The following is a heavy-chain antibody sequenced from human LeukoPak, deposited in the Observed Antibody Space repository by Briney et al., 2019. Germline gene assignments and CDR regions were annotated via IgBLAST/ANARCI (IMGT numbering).Heavy chain of an antibody. V-gene: IGHV4-39*07. CDR1: GGSISSSSYY. CDR3: AREVGDGYSKIDY. Sequence: SETLSLTCTVSGGSISSSSYYWGWIRQPPGKGLEWIGSIYYSGSTYYNPSLKSRVTISVDTSKNQFSLKPSSVTAADTAVYYCAREVGDGYSKIDYWGQGTLVTVSS. D-gene: IGHD5-24*01. CDR2: IYYSGST. J-gene: IGHJ4*02.